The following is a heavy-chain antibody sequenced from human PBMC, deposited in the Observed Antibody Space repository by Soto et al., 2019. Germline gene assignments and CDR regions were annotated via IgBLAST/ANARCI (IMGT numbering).Heavy chain of an antibody. D-gene: IGHD6-6*01. CDR2: MNPDSGHT. J-gene: IGHJ5*02. CDR3: ARGLVRYSSSDYFDP. V-gene: IGHV1-8*01. CDR1: GYTFTSYD. Sequence: QVQLVQSGAEVKKPGASVKVSCKASGYTFTSYDINWVRQATGQGPEWMGWMNPDSGHTGYARKSRHRTSITSNPSIPADYMALTSLRSEDTAIYYCARGLVRYSSSDYFDPWGRGTLVTVSS.